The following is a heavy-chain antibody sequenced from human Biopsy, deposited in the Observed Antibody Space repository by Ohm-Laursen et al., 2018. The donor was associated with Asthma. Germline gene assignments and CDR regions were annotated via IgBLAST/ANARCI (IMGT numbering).Heavy chain of an antibody. Sequence: SLRLSCAASGFTFRSYAMHWVRQAPGKGLEWVAVGGSYYDGGLKYYSDSVNGRFTVSRDDSKNTLYLQMNSLRPDDTAVYYCARDVMEWYLPAFDFWGQRTLVTVSS. V-gene: IGHV3-30-3*01. D-gene: IGHD3-3*01. CDR1: GFTFRSYA. CDR2: GGSYYDGGLK. CDR3: ARDVMEWYLPAFDF. J-gene: IGHJ4*02.